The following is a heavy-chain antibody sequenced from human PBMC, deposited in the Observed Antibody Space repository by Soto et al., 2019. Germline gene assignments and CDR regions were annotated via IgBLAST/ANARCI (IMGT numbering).Heavy chain of an antibody. D-gene: IGHD3-10*01. Sequence: QVQLQESGPGLVKPSETLSLTCTVSGGSISSYYWSWIRQPPGKGLEWIGYSYYSGSTNYNPSLKSRVTISVATSKNQFSLKLSSVTAADTAVYYCAGGLYGSGSYFDYWGQGTLVTVSS. V-gene: IGHV4-59*01. CDR1: GGSISSYY. CDR2: SYYSGST. J-gene: IGHJ4*02. CDR3: AGGLYGSGSYFDY.